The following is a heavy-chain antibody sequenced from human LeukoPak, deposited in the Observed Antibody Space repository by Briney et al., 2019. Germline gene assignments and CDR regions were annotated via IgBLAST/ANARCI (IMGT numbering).Heavy chain of an antibody. CDR1: GGSISNYY. Sequence: SETLSLTCTVSGGSISNYYWSWIRQPPGKGLEWIGYIYYSGSTNYNPSLKSRVTISVDTSKNQFSLKLSSVTAADTAVYYCARDSRFDFWSGYLNYWGQGTLVTVSS. D-gene: IGHD3-3*01. CDR2: IYYSGST. CDR3: ARDSRFDFWSGYLNY. J-gene: IGHJ4*02. V-gene: IGHV4-59*01.